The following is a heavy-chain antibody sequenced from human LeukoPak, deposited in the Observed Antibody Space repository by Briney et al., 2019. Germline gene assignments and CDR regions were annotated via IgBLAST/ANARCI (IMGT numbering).Heavy chain of an antibody. CDR2: MYYRGST. V-gene: IGHV4-39*07. CDR3: ARVMNQFFFDY. D-gene: IGHD1-14*01. J-gene: IGHJ4*02. Sequence: SETLSLTCTVSGGSISSSSHYWGWIRQPPGKGLEWIGSMYYRGSTYHNPSLKSRVTISVDTSKNQFSLKLSSVTAADTAVYYCARVMNQFFFDYWGQGTLVTVSS. CDR1: GGSISSSSHY.